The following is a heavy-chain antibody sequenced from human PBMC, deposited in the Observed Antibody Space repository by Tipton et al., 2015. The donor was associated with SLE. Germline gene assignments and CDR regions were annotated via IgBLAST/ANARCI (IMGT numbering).Heavy chain of an antibody. Sequence: GSLRLSCVASGFTFSSYVMSWVRQAPGKGLEWVSGISRSGGSTYYADSVVKGRFTISRDNSKNTLYLQMSSLRASDTAMYYCARLRSRPGIAAAGHPDYWGQGTLVTVSS. J-gene: IGHJ4*02. CDR1: GFTFSSYV. D-gene: IGHD6-13*01. CDR3: ARLRSRPGIAAAGHPDY. CDR2: ISRSGGST. V-gene: IGHV3-23*01.